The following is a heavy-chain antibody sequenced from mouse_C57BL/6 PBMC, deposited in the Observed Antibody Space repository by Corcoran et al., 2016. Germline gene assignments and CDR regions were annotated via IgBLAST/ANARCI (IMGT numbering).Heavy chain of an antibody. J-gene: IGHJ4*01. CDR1: GYTFTDYY. D-gene: IGHD2-1*01. CDR2: INPNNGGT. CDR3: ARRGVYSYYAMDY. Sequence: EVQLQQSGPELVKPGASVKISCKASGYTFTDYYMNWVKQSHGKSLEWIGDINPNNGGTSYNQKFKGKATLTVDKSSSTAYMELRSLTSEDSAVYYCARRGVYSYYAMDYWGQGTSVTVSS. V-gene: IGHV1-26*01.